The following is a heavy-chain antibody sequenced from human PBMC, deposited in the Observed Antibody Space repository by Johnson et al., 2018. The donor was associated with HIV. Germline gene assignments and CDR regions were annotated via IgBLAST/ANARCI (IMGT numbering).Heavy chain of an antibody. CDR1: GFTFDDYG. Sequence: VQLVESGGGVVRPGGSLRLSCAASGFTFDDYGMNWVRPAPGKGLEWVSGINWNGGSTYYADSVKGRFTISRDNSKNTLYLQMNSLRAEDTAVYYCARSLIAAADAFDIWGQGTMVTVSS. J-gene: IGHJ3*02. CDR2: INWNGGST. D-gene: IGHD6-13*01. V-gene: IGHV3-20*04. CDR3: ARSLIAAADAFDI.